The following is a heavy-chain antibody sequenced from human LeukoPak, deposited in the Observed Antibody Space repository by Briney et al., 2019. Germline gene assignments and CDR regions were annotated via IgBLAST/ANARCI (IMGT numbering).Heavy chain of an antibody. CDR2: IYRTGGT. Sequence: PSETLSLTCAVSNGSIGYYYWSWLRQPPGKGLEWIGYIYRTGGTNYNPSLKSRLTISLDMSRNQLSLRLTSVTAADTAVYYCARGGSSQGSTPKQYFYYMNVWGRGTTVSVSS. V-gene: IGHV4-59*01. CDR1: NGSIGYYY. J-gene: IGHJ6*03. CDR3: ARGGSSQGSTPKQYFYYMNV. D-gene: IGHD6-13*01.